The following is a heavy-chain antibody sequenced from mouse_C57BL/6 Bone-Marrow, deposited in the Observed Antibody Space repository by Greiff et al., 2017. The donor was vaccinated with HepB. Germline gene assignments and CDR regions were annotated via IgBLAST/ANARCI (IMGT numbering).Heavy chain of an antibody. CDR3: ARPLYYGSSSAWFAY. CDR2: ISNGGGST. D-gene: IGHD1-1*01. J-gene: IGHJ3*01. CDR1: GFTFSDYY. V-gene: IGHV5-12*01. Sequence: EVKLMESGGGLVQPGGSLKLSCAASGFTFSDYYMYWVRQTPEKRLEWVAYISNGGGSTYYPDTVKGRFTISRDNAKNTLYLQMSRLKSEDTAMYYCARPLYYGSSSAWFAYWGQGTLVTVSA.